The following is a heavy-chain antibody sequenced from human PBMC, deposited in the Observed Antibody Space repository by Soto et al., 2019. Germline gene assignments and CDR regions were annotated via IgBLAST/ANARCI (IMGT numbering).Heavy chain of an antibody. CDR1: GFTFSGYS. CDR3: AKRVGNWNTAPFDF. D-gene: IGHD1-20*01. J-gene: IGHJ4*02. Sequence: EVQLLETGGALVQPGGSLKLSCEASGFTFSGYSMSWVRQAPGRGLEWVSTISGSGVMNHYGAPVKGRFTISRDNSKNTLFLEMNNLRVEDTAVXXXAKRVGNWNTAPFDFWRQGTLVTVSS. CDR2: ISGSGVMN. V-gene: IGHV3-23*01.